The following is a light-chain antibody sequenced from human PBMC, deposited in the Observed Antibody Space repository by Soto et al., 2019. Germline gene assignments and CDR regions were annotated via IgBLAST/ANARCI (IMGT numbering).Light chain of an antibody. V-gene: IGLV1-51*01. CDR3: ATWDSSLGVV. J-gene: IGLJ3*02. CDR1: SSNIENNY. CDR2: DND. Sequence: QSVLTQPPSVSAAAGQKVSISCSGSSSNIENNYVSWFQQLPGTTPKLLISDNDKRPSGIPDRFSGSKPGTSVTLGITGLQTGDEADYYCATWDSSLGVVFGGGTKLTVL.